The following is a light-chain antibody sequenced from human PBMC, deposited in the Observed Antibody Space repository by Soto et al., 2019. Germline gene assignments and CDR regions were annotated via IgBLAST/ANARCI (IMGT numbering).Light chain of an antibody. CDR2: AAS. CDR1: PGISIY. CDR3: QKYNSAPWT. V-gene: IGKV1-27*01. J-gene: IGKJ1*01. Sequence: DIQITQSPSSLSASVGDRVTITCRASPGISIYLAWYQQKPGKVPKLLIYAASTLHSGVPSRFSGSGSGTDFTLTISSLQPEDVATYYCQKYNSAPWTFGQGTKVEIK.